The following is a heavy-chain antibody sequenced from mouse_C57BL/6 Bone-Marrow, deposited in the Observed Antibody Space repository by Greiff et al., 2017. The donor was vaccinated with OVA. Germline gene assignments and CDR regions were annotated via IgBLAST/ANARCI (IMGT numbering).Heavy chain of an antibody. J-gene: IGHJ2*01. Sequence: EVKLVESGAELVKPGASVKLSCTASGFNIKDYYMHWVKQRTEQGLEWIGRIDPEDGETKYAPKFQGKATITADTSSNTAYLQLSSLTSEDTAVYYCAPLLRVDYFDYWGQGTTLTVSS. CDR3: APLLRVDYFDY. D-gene: IGHD1-1*01. V-gene: IGHV14-2*01. CDR2: IDPEDGET. CDR1: GFNIKDYY.